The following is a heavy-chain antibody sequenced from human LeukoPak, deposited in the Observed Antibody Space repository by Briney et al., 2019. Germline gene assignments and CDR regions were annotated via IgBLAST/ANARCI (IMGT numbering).Heavy chain of an antibody. V-gene: IGHV4-30-2*01. D-gene: IGHD2-2*01. CDR3: ARSNLGHIVVVPAASVQHALFDY. J-gene: IGHJ4*02. Sequence: SETLSLTCTASGGSISSGGYYWSWIRQPPGKGLEWIGYIYHSGSTYYNPSLKSRVTISVDRSKNQFSLKLSSVTAADTAVYYCARSNLGHIVVVPAASVQHALFDYWGQGTLVTVSS. CDR2: IYHSGST. CDR1: GGSISSGGYY.